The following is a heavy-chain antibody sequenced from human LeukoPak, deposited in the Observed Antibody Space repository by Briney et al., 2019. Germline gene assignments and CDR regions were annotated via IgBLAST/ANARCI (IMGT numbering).Heavy chain of an antibody. D-gene: IGHD6-6*01. CDR2: IIPIFGTA. CDR1: GGTFSSYA. CDR3: ARARSSYLSYYYYMDV. V-gene: IGHV1-69*05. Sequence: SVKVSCKASGGTFSSYAISWVRQAPGQGLEWMGGIIPIFGTANYAQKFQGRVTITTDESTSTAYMELSSLRSEDTAVYYCARARSSYLSYYYYMDVWGKGTTVTVSS. J-gene: IGHJ6*03.